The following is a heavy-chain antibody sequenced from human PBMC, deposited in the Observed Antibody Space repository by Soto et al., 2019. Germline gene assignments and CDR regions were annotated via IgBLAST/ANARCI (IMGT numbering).Heavy chain of an antibody. CDR2: IYPGDSDT. J-gene: IGHJ4*02. CDR3: ARQRGYCSSTSCYGSIDY. CDR1: GYSFTSYW. V-gene: IGHV5-51*01. Sequence: PGGSLRLSCKGSGYSFTSYWIGWVRQMPGKGLEWMGIIYPGDSDTRYSPSFQGQVTISADKSISTAYLQWSSLKASDTAMYYCARQRGYCSSTSCYGSIDYWGQGTLVTVSS. D-gene: IGHD2-2*01.